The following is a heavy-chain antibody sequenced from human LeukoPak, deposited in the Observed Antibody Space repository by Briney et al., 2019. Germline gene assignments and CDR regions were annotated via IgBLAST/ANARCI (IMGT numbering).Heavy chain of an antibody. CDR2: INAGNGNT. Sequence: ASVKVSCKASGYTFTSYAMHWVRQAPGQRLELMGWINAGNGNTKYSQKFQGRVTITRDTSASTAYMELSSLRSEDTAVYYCARDPVCGGDCYFGPVDYWGQGTLVTVSS. V-gene: IGHV1-3*01. CDR3: ARDPVCGGDCYFGPVDY. J-gene: IGHJ4*02. CDR1: GYTFTSYA. D-gene: IGHD2-21*02.